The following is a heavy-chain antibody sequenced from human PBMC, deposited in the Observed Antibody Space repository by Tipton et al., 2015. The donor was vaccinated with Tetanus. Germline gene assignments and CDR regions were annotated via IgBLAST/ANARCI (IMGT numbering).Heavy chain of an antibody. J-gene: IGHJ4*02. CDR2: ISSTSSYI. D-gene: IGHD6-25*01. CDR3: ASGSALDY. V-gene: IGHV3-21*04. Sequence: SLRLSCEVSGFVFSSYIMNWVRQAPGKGLEWVSSISSTSSYIYYADSLTGRITISRDNAKNSLYLQMNSLRAEDTAVYYCASGSALDYWGQGTLVAVSS. CDR1: GFVFSSYI.